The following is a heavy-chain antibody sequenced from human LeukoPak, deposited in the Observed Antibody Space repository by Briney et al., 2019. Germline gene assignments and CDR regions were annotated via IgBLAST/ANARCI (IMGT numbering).Heavy chain of an antibody. CDR3: AGLGYSNYGY. CDR2: ISAYNGNT. J-gene: IGHJ4*02. CDR1: GGTFSSYA. V-gene: IGHV1-18*01. Sequence: ASVKVSCKAFGGTFSSYAISWVRQAPGQGLEWMGWISAYNGNTNYAQKLQGRVTMTTDTSTSTAYMELRSLRSDDTAVYYCAGLGYSNYGYWGQGTLVTVSS. D-gene: IGHD4-11*01.